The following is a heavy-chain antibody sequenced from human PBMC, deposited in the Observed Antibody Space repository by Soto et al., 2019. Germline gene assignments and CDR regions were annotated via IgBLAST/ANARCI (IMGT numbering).Heavy chain of an antibody. Sequence: LRLSCAASGFTFSSYEMNWVRQAPGKGLEWVSYISSSGSTIYYADSVKGRFTISRDNAKNSLYLQMNSLRAEDTAVYYCAREGGRWLQLNDAFDIWGQGTMVTVSS. CDR2: ISSSGSTI. D-gene: IGHD5-12*01. V-gene: IGHV3-48*03. CDR1: GFTFSSYE. CDR3: AREGGRWLQLNDAFDI. J-gene: IGHJ3*02.